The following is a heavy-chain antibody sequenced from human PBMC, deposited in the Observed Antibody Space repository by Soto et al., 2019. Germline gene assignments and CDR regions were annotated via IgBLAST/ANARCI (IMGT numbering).Heavy chain of an antibody. CDR2: IYSGGST. V-gene: IGHV3-53*01. CDR3: AREDQLLAWFDP. J-gene: IGHJ5*02. CDR1: GFTVSSNY. Sequence: HPGGSLRLSCAASGFTVSSNYMSWVRQAPGKGLEWVSVIYSGGSTYYADSVKGRFTISRDNSKNTLYLQMNSLRAEDTAVYYCAREDQLLAWFDPWGQGTLVTVSS. D-gene: IGHD2-2*01.